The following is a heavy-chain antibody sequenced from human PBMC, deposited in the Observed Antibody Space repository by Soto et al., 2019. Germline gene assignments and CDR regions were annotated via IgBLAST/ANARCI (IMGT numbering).Heavy chain of an antibody. Sequence: VQLVESGGGLVQPGGSLKLSCAASGFTFSGSTIHWVRQTSGKGLEWVGRIPSKTNTYATAYAASVKGRFTISRDDSKNTAYLQMNILKTEDTAVYYCTRQHLDVPVASAIDYWGQGTLVTVSS. D-gene: IGHD6-19*01. CDR2: IPSKTNTYAT. V-gene: IGHV3-73*02. CDR1: GFTFSGST. J-gene: IGHJ4*02. CDR3: TRQHLDVPVASAIDY.